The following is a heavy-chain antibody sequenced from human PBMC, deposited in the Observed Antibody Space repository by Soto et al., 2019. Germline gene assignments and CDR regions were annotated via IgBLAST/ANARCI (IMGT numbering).Heavy chain of an antibody. CDR1: GFTFSSYS. J-gene: IGHJ4*02. CDR3: AKDLSDYSYYQTSFDY. Sequence: GGSLRLSCAASGFTFSSYSMNWVRQAPGKGLEWVAFISYDGTQSYYAAFVEGRFTISRHNYKNTLSLQLNSLRPEDTALYYCAKDLSDYSYYQTSFDYWGQGTQVNVSS. V-gene: IGHV3-30*18. D-gene: IGHD4-4*01. CDR2: ISYDGTQS.